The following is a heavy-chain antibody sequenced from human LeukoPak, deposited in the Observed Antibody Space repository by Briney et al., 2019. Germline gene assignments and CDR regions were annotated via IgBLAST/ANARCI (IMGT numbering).Heavy chain of an antibody. CDR2: INQDGSEK. J-gene: IGHJ4*02. V-gene: IGHV3-7*04. D-gene: IGHD6-6*01. Sequence: GGSLRLSCAASGFTFSNYWMSWVRQAPGKGLEWVAHINQDGSEKYYVDPVKGRFTISRDNAKNSLYLQMNSLRAEDTAIYYCARSEHSSSSFDYWGQGTLVTVSS. CDR1: GFTFSNYW. CDR3: ARSEHSSSSFDY.